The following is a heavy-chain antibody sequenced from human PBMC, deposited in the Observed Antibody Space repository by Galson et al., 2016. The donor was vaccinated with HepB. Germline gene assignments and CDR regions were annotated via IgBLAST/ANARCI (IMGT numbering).Heavy chain of an antibody. CDR3: AREAIAVAKNSDY. CDR1: GFTFGSFW. V-gene: IGHV3-7*03. J-gene: IGHJ4*02. Sequence: SLRLSCAASGFTFGSFWMTWVRQAPGKGLEYVANIQQDGNKRYYVASVRGRFTISRDNAKNSLYLQMNSLRAEDTAAYYCAREAIAVAKNSDYWGQGTLVTVSS. CDR2: IQQDGNKR. D-gene: IGHD6-19*01.